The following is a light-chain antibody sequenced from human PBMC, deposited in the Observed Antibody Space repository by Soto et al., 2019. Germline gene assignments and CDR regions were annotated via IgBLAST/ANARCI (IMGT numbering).Light chain of an antibody. CDR2: LEGSGSY. J-gene: IGLJ2*01. Sequence: QLVLTQSSSASASLGSSVKLTCTLSSGHSSYIIAWHQQQPGKAPRYLMKLEGSGSYNKGSGVPDRCSGSSSGADRYLNISTLQFEEGANYYCETWDSNTRVFGGGTKLTVL. V-gene: IGLV4-60*02. CDR3: ETWDSNTRV. CDR1: SGHSSYI.